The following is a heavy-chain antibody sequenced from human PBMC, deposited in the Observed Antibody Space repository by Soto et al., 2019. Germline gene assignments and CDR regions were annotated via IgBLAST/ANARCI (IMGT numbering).Heavy chain of an antibody. J-gene: IGHJ4*02. CDR2: INPNSGGT. Sequence: ASVKVSCKASGYTFSGFYMHWVRQAPGQGLEWMGWINPNSGGTKSAEKFQGRVTMTRDTSVSTAYMELSRLTSDDTAVYYCASAAVTGTAGLDFWGQGTQVTVSS. CDR1: GYTFSGFY. V-gene: IGHV1-2*02. CDR3: ASAAVTGTAGLDF. D-gene: IGHD6-19*01.